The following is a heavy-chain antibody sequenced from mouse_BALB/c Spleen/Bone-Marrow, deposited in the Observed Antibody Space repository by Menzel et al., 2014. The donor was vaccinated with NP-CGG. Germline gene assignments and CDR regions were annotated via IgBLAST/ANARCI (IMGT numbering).Heavy chain of an antibody. V-gene: IGHV7-3*02. CDR2: IRNKANGYTT. D-gene: IGHD2-3*01. CDR1: GFTFTDYY. J-gene: IGHJ2*01. CDR3: ARDMGGLLFDY. Sequence: DVQLQEPGGGLVQPGGSLRLSCATSGFTFTDYYMNWIRQPPGKALEWLGFIRNKANGYTTEYSASVKGRFTISRDISQSILYLQMNTLRAEDSATYYCARDMGGLLFDYWGQGTTLTVSS.